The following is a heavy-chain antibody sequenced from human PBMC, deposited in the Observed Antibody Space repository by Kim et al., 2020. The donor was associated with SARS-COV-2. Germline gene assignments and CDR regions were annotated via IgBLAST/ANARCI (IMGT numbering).Heavy chain of an antibody. V-gene: IGHV4-34*01. CDR1: GGSFSGYY. CDR2: INHSGST. D-gene: IGHD6-19*01. Sequence: SETLSLTCAVYGGSFSGYYWSWIRQPPGKGLEWLGVINHSGSTNYNPSLMSRLTISVDTSKNQFSLKLSSVTAADTAVYYCARGGEVYGSPDSSELLTLYNWCDPGGQGTLVTVSA. J-gene: IGHJ5*02. CDR3: ARGGEVYGSPDSSELLTLYNWCDP.